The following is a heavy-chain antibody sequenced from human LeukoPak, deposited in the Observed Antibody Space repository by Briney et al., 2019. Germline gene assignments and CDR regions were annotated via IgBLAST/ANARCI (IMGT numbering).Heavy chain of an antibody. CDR2: IYSGGST. D-gene: IGHD5-24*01. CDR3: ARSEMATILGFDY. CDR1: GFTVSSNY. V-gene: IGHV3-53*01. Sequence: GGSLRLSCAASGFTVSSNYMSWVRQAPGKGLGWVSVIYSGGSTYYADSVKGRFTISRDNSKNTLYLQMNSLRAEDTAVYYCARSEMATILGFDYWGQGTLVTVSS. J-gene: IGHJ4*02.